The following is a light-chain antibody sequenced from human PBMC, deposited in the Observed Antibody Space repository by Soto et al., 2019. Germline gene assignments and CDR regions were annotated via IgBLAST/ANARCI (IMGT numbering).Light chain of an antibody. V-gene: IGLV2-8*01. J-gene: IGLJ3*02. CDR2: EVT. Sequence: QSALTQPPSASGSLGQSVTISCTGTSGDIGGYNYVSWYQHHPGQAPKLMISEVTRRPSGVPDRFSGSKSGNTAYPTVSGLQAEDEADYYCASYAGNDNLLFGGGTKLTVL. CDR1: SGDIGGYNY. CDR3: ASYAGNDNLL.